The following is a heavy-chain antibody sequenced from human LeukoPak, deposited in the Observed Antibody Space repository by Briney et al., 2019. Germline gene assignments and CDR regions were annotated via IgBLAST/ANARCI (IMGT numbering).Heavy chain of an antibody. J-gene: IGHJ6*03. D-gene: IGHD3-3*01. CDR1: GGSISSSSYY. CDR3: ARHGVRYYDFWSGPPAWYMDV. V-gene: IGHV4-39*01. CDR2: RYYSGST. Sequence: PSETLSLTCTVSGGSISSSSYYWGWIRQPPGKGLEWIGSRYYSGSTYNNPSLKSRVTISVDASQNQLSLRLRSVTAADTAVYYCARHGVRYYDFWSGPPAWYMDVWGKGTTVTVSS.